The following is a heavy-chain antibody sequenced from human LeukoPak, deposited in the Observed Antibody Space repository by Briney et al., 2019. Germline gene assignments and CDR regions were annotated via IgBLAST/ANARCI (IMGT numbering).Heavy chain of an antibody. CDR1: GGTFSSYA. CDR2: IIPILGIA. J-gene: IGHJ4*02. Sequence: SVKVSCKASGGTFSSYAISWVRQAPGQGLEWMGRIIPILGIANYAQKFQGRVTITADKSTSTAYMELSSLRSEDAAVYYCARETVATYVAGTSDYWGQGTLVTVSS. V-gene: IGHV1-69*04. D-gene: IGHD6-19*01. CDR3: ARETVATYVAGTSDY.